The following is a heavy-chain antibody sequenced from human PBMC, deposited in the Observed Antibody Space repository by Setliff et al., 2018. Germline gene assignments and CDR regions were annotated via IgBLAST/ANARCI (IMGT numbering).Heavy chain of an antibody. CDR3: ARVLFHCSSTSCYLDAFDI. Sequence: ASVKVSCKASGYTFISYGISWVRQAPGQGLEWMGWISAYNGNTNYVQKLQGRVTMTTDTSTSTAYMELRSLRSDDTAVYYCARVLFHCSSTSCYLDAFDIWGQGTRVTVSS. D-gene: IGHD2-2*01. V-gene: IGHV1-18*01. J-gene: IGHJ3*02. CDR1: GYTFISYG. CDR2: ISAYNGNT.